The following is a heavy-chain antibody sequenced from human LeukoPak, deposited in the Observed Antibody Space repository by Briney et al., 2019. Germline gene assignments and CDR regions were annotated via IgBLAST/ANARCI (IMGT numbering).Heavy chain of an antibody. CDR1: GFTFSSDA. D-gene: IGHD1-26*01. J-gene: IGHJ6*02. CDR2: ISYDGSNK. CDR3: ARRGSYWFDPSYYYYGMDV. V-gene: IGHV3-30-3*01. Sequence: PGGSLRLSCAASGFTFSSDAMHWVRQAPGKGLEWVAVISYDGSNKYYADSVKGRFTISRDNSKNTLYLQMNSLRAEDTAVYYCARRGSYWFDPSYYYYGMDVWGQGTTVTVSS.